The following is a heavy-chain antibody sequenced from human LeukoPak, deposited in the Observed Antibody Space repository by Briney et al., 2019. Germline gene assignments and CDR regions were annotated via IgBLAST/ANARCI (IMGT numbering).Heavy chain of an antibody. CDR2: IYYSGST. CDR3: ARGSSSSPFDY. Sequence: PSETLSLTCTVFGGSISSYYWSWIRQPPGKGLEWIGYIYYSGSTNYNPSLKSRVTISVDTSKNQFSLKLSSVTAADTAVYYCARGSSSSPFDYWGQGTLVTVSS. V-gene: IGHV4-59*01. D-gene: IGHD6-6*01. CDR1: GGSISSYY. J-gene: IGHJ4*02.